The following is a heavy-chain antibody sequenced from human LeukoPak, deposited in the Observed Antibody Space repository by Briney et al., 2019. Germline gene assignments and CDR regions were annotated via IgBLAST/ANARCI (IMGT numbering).Heavy chain of an antibody. CDR1: GYTFTGYY. D-gene: IGHD5-18*01. V-gene: IGHV1-2*02. Sequence: GASVKVSCKASGYTFTGYYMHWVRQAPGQGLEWMGWISPNSGGTNYAQKFQGRVTMTRDTSISTAYMELSRLRSDDTAVYYCARDGYSYTNWFDPWGQGTLVTVSS. CDR3: ARDGYSYTNWFDP. CDR2: ISPNSGGT. J-gene: IGHJ5*02.